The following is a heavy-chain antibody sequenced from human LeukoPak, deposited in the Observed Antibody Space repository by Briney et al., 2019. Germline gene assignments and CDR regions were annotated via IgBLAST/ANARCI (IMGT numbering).Heavy chain of an antibody. CDR3: ARVADTMVRGASDY. J-gene: IGHJ4*02. CDR2: ISSSSSTI. D-gene: IGHD3-10*01. Sequence: GGSLRLSCAASGFTFSSYSMNWVRQAPGKGLEWVSYISSSSSTIYYADSVKGRFTISRDNAKNSLYLQMNSLRAEDTAVYYCARVADTMVRGASDYWGQGTLVTVSS. CDR1: GFTFSSYS. V-gene: IGHV3-48*01.